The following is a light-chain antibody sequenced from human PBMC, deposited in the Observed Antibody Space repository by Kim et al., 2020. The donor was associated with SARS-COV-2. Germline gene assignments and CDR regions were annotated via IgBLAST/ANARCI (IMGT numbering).Light chain of an antibody. CDR3: QQYHTHST. Sequence: SASVGDTVPFTCRASQSVRILLAWYQQPPGKAPNLLFHQASNFPSGVPSRFSGRGSGSEFPLTINRLQSGDFATYYCQQYHTHSTFGQGTKVDIK. CDR1: QSVRIL. V-gene: IGKV1-5*03. J-gene: IGKJ1*01. CDR2: QAS.